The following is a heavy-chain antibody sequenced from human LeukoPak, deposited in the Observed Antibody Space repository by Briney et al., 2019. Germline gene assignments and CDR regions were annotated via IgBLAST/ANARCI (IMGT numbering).Heavy chain of an antibody. V-gene: IGHV4-59*01. CDR2: IYYSGST. D-gene: IGHD6-6*01. CDR3: ASTIAALNWFDP. J-gene: IGHJ5*02. Sequence: KASETLSLTCTVSGGSISSYYWSWIRQPPGKGLEWIGYIYYSGSTNYNPSLKSRVTISVDTSKNQFSLKLISVTAADPAVYYCASTIAALNWFDPRGPGTLVTVSS. CDR1: GGSISSYY.